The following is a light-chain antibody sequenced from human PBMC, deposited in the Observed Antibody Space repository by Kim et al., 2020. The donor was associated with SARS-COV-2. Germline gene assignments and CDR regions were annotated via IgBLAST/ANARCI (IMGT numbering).Light chain of an antibody. CDR2: GAS. CDR3: QQYNTAPCT. Sequence: ASVGDRVTITCRASQDITNALAWYQQNPGRAPKRLIYGASTLQSGVPSRFSGSGSGTEFTLTISSLQTEDVATYFCQQYNTAPCTFGPGTRVEIK. J-gene: IGKJ5*01. CDR1: QDITNA. V-gene: IGKV1-17*01.